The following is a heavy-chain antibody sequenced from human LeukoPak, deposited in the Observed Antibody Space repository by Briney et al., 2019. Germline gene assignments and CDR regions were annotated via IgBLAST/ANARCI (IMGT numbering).Heavy chain of an antibody. CDR3: ASHSGGYAY. V-gene: IGHV4-34*01. J-gene: IGHJ4*02. Sequence: SETLSLTCAVYGGSFSGYYWSWIRQPPGKGLEWIGYVHYSGGTYYNPSLKSRVTISVDTSKNQFSLKLSSVTAADTAVYYCASHSGGYAYWGQGTLVTVSS. CDR1: GGSFSGYY. D-gene: IGHD5-12*01. CDR2: VHYSGGT.